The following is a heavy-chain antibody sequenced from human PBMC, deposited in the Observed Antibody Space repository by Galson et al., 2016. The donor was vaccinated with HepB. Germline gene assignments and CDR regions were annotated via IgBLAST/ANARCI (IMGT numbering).Heavy chain of an antibody. D-gene: IGHD2-2*02. CDR1: GFSLSTSAVG. Sequence: PALVKPTQTLTLTCTLSGFSLSTSAVGVGWIRQPPGKALEWLALIYWNNDKRYSPSLKSRLTITKDTSKKQVFLIMTNMDPVDTATYHCVHAYHKYCSRTTCYTICDYWGQGTLVTVSS. CDR3: VHAYHKYCSRTTCYTICDY. CDR2: IYWNNDK. J-gene: IGHJ4*02. V-gene: IGHV2-5*01.